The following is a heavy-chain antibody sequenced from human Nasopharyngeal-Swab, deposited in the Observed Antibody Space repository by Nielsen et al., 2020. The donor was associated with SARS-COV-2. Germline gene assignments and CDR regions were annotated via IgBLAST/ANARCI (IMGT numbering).Heavy chain of an antibody. CDR3: ARQVAAAEYGYFDY. Sequence: SETLSLTCTVSGGSISSSSYYWGWIRQPPGKGLEWIGSIYYSGSTYYNPSLKSRVTISVDTSKNQFSLKLSSVTAADTAVYYCARQVAAAEYGYFDYWGQGTLVTVSS. CDR2: IYYSGST. D-gene: IGHD2-15*01. CDR1: GGSISSSSYY. V-gene: IGHV4-39*01. J-gene: IGHJ4*02.